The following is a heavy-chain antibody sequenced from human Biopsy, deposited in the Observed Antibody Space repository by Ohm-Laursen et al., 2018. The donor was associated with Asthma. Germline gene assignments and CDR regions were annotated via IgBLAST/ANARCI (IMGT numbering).Heavy chain of an antibody. Sequence: GASVKVSCKSLGGTFNTYVIGWVRQAPGQGLEWMGWINPVFGTTTYPQKFQDRVTITADDSTSTVYMELSSLGSGDTAVYYCARKAGSCISRTCYSLDFWGQGTLVTVSS. CDR2: INPVFGTT. J-gene: IGHJ4*02. CDR1: GGTFNTYV. D-gene: IGHD2-2*01. CDR3: ARKAGSCISRTCYSLDF. V-gene: IGHV1-69*13.